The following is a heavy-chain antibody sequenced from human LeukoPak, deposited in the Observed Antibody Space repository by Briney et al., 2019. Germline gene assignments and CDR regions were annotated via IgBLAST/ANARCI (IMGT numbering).Heavy chain of an antibody. Sequence: SQTLSLTCTVSGGSISSYYWSWIRQPPGKGLEWIGYIYYSGSTNYNPSLESRVTISVDTSKNQFSLKLSSVTAADTAVYYCAREWSPDPFDIWGQGTMVTVSS. CDR1: GGSISSYY. D-gene: IGHD1-26*01. CDR2: IYYSGST. V-gene: IGHV4-59*01. CDR3: AREWSPDPFDI. J-gene: IGHJ3*02.